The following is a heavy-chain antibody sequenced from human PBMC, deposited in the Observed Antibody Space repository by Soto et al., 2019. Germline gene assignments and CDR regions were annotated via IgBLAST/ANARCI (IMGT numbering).Heavy chain of an antibody. CDR3: ARHDWAKPFDY. V-gene: IGHV4-39*01. CDR2: IYYSGST. CDR1: GGSISSSSYD. J-gene: IGHJ4*02. Sequence: QLQLQESGPGLVKPSETLSLTCTVSGGSISSSSYDWGWIRQPPGKGLEGIGSIYYSGSTYYNPSLKSRVTISVDTSKNQFSLKLSSVTAADTAVYYCARHDWAKPFDYWGQGTLVTVSS. D-gene: IGHD3-9*01.